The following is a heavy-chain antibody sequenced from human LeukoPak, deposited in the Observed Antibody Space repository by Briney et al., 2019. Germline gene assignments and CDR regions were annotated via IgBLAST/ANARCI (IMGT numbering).Heavy chain of an antibody. D-gene: IGHD3-10*01. J-gene: IGHJ4*02. CDR1: GFTFSSYW. CDR2: INSDGSST. CDR3: AREETYYYGSGSYRRFDY. V-gene: IGHV3-74*01. Sequence: GGSLRLSCAASGFTFSSYWMHWVRQAPGKGLVWVSRINSDGSSTSYADSVKGRFTISRDNAKNTLYLQMDSLRAEDTAVYYCAREETYYYGSGSYRRFDYWGQGTLVTVSS.